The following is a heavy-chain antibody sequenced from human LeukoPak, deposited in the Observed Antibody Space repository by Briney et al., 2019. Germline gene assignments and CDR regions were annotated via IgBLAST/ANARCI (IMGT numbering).Heavy chain of an antibody. D-gene: IGHD6-13*01. J-gene: IGHJ2*01. CDR2: ISYVGSNI. CDR1: GFSFSSYG. V-gene: IGHV3-30*18. Sequence: PGGSLRLSCAASGFSFSSYGMHWVRQAPGKGLEWVAIISYVGSNIDYGDSVKGRFTVSRDSSKNTLYLQMNSLRAEDTAVYYCAKDRTASGHWYFDIWGRGTLVTVSS. CDR3: AKDRTASGHWYFDI.